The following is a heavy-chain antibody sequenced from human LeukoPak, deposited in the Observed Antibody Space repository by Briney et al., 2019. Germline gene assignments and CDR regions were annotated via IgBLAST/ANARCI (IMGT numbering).Heavy chain of an antibody. V-gene: IGHV3-30*02. CDR3: AKGYDSSGYYPEYFQH. J-gene: IGHJ1*01. Sequence: GRSLRLSCAASGFTFSSYGMHWVRQAPGKGLEWVAFIRYDGSNKYYADSVKGRFTISRDNSKNTLYLQMNSLRAEDTAVYYCAKGYDSSGYYPEYFQHWGQGTLVTVSS. CDR2: IRYDGSNK. CDR1: GFTFSSYG. D-gene: IGHD3-22*01.